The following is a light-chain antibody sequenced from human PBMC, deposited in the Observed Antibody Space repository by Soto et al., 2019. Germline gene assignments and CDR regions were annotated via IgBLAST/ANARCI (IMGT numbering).Light chain of an antibody. CDR3: QQSYSSPQMYT. V-gene: IGKV1-39*01. J-gene: IGKJ2*01. CDR1: QSISSS. Sequence: DIQMTQSPSSLSASVGDRVTITCRASQSISSSLTWYQQKPGKAPDLLIYAASNLQSGVPSRFSGSGSGTDFTLTISSLQPEDCATYYCQQSYSSPQMYTFGQGTKLEIK. CDR2: AAS.